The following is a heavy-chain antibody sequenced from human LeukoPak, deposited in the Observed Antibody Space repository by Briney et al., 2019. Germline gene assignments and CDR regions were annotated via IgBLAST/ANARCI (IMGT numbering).Heavy chain of an antibody. CDR1: GYTLTELS. D-gene: IGHD7-27*01. V-gene: IGHV1-24*01. CDR3: ATNWGRGGWFDP. CDR2: FDPEDGET. Sequence: AASVKVSCKVSGYTLTELSMHWVRQPPGKGREWMGGFDPEDGETIYAQKFQGKVTMTEDTSTDTAYMELSSLRSEDTAVYYCATNWGRGGWFDPWGQGTLVTVSS. J-gene: IGHJ5*02.